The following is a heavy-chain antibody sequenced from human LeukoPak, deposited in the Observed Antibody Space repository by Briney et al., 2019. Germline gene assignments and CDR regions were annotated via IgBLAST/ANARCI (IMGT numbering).Heavy chain of an antibody. D-gene: IGHD4-11*01. Sequence: ASVKVSCKASGYTFIGYYMHWVRQAPGQGHEWMGWINPNSGGTNYAQKFQGRVTMTRDTSISTAYMELSRLRSDDTAVYYCATEGVTGEQYGWFDPWGQGTLVTVSP. V-gene: IGHV1-2*02. CDR3: ATEGVTGEQYGWFDP. CDR1: GYTFIGYY. J-gene: IGHJ5*02. CDR2: INPNSGGT.